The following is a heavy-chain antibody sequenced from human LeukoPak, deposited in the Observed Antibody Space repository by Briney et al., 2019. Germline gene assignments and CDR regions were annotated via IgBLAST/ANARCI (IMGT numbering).Heavy chain of an antibody. Sequence: GGSLRLSCAASGFTFSSYAMSWVRQAPGKGLEWVSVIYSGGNTYYADSVKGRFTISRDNSKNTLYLQMNSLRAEDTAVYYCARDSSSGWYHDYWGQGTLVTVSS. D-gene: IGHD6-19*01. CDR2: IYSGGNT. V-gene: IGHV3-53*01. J-gene: IGHJ4*02. CDR1: GFTFSSYA. CDR3: ARDSSSGWYHDY.